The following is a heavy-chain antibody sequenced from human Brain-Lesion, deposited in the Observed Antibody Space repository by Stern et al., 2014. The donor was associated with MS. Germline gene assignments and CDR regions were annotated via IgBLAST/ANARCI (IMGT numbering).Heavy chain of an antibody. CDR2: ITPYSGDT. D-gene: IGHD4-23*01. J-gene: IGHJ6*02. Sequence: QVQLVQSGAEVKKPGASVKVSCKASGYTFTDYFMHWVRQAPGQGLEWLGWITPYSGDTKYAQKFQGWVTMTRDTSISTAYMELSSLRSDDTAVYYCARVPGGVFGGMDVWGQGTTVT. CDR3: ARVPGGVFGGMDV. V-gene: IGHV1-2*04. CDR1: GYTFTDYF.